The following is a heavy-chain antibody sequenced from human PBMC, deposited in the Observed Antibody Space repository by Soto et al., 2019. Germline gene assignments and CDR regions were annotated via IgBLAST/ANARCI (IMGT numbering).Heavy chain of an antibody. Sequence: QVQLVESGGGVVQPGRSLRLSCAASGFTFSSYAMHWVRQAPGRGLEWVAVISYDGSHKYYADSVKGRVTISRDNSNNAVYLQVTRPSADATAVYYFESADGRELRDCWVQGTLVAVSS. J-gene: IGHJ4*02. CDR2: ISYDGSHK. CDR1: GFTFSSYA. CDR3: ESADGRELRDC. V-gene: IGHV3-30-3*01. D-gene: IGHD1-26*01.